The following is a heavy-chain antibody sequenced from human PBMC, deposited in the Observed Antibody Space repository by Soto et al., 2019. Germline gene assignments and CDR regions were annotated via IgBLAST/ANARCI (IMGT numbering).Heavy chain of an antibody. Sequence: PGGSLRLSCAASGFTFDDYTMHWVRQAPGKGLEWVSLISWDGGSTYYADSVKGRFTISRDNSKNSLYLQMNSLRTEDTALYYCAKNHCSSTSCYANYYYYSGMDVWGQGTTVTVSS. D-gene: IGHD2-2*01. J-gene: IGHJ6*02. CDR2: ISWDGGST. CDR3: AKNHCSSTSCYANYYYYSGMDV. CDR1: GFTFDDYT. V-gene: IGHV3-43*01.